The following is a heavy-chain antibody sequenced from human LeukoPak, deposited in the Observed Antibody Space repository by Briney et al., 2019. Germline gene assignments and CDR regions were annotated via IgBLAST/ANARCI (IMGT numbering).Heavy chain of an antibody. CDR3: ARAGGFWSGYYEYYFDY. J-gene: IGHJ4*02. Sequence: SETLSLTCAVYGGSFSGCYWSWIRQPPGKGLEWIGEINHSGSTNYNPSLKSRVTISVDTSKNQFSLKLSSVTAADTAVYYCARAGGFWSGYYEYYFDYWGQGTLVTVSS. CDR1: GGSFSGCY. D-gene: IGHD3-3*01. V-gene: IGHV4-34*01. CDR2: INHSGST.